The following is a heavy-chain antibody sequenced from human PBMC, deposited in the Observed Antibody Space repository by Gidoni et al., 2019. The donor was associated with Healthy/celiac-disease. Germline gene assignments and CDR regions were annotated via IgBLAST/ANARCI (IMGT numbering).Heavy chain of an antibody. CDR3: ARPRADYYDSSGYYIWFDP. Sequence: QLQLQESGPGLVKPSETLSLTCTVSGGSISSSSYYWGWIRQPPGKGLEWIGSIYYSGSTYYNPSLKSRVTISVDTSKNQFSLKLNSVTAADTAVYYCARPRADYYDSSGYYIWFDPWGQGTLVTVSS. CDR1: GGSISSSSYY. J-gene: IGHJ5*02. V-gene: IGHV4-39*01. D-gene: IGHD3-22*01. CDR2: IYYSGST.